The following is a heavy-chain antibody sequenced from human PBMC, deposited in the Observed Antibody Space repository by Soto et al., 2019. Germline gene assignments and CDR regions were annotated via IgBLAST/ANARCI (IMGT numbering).Heavy chain of an antibody. CDR1: GFTFSSYW. V-gene: IGHV3-74*01. J-gene: IGHJ4*02. CDR2: INSDGSST. CDR3: DVAVAGPTAIGY. Sequence: EVQLVESGGGLVQPGGSPRLSCAASGFTFSSYWMHWVRQAPGKGLVWVSRINSDGSSTSYADSVKGRFTISRDNAKNTLYLQMNSLRAEDTAVYYCDVAVAGPTAIGYWGQGTLVTVSS. D-gene: IGHD6-19*01.